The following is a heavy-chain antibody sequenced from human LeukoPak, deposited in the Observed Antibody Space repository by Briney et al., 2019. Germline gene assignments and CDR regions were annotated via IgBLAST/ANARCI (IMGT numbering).Heavy chain of an antibody. CDR3: ARESETSGWYDY. V-gene: IGHV3-43*02. CDR1: GFIFA. D-gene: IGHD6-19*01. CDR2: ISGDGGST. J-gene: IGHJ4*02. Sequence: GGSLRLSCAAPGFIFAIHWARQAPGKGLEWVSLISGDGGSTFYADSVRGRFTISRYHTRKSLSLQMSSLRSEDTALYYCARESETSGWYDYWGQGTLVTVSS.